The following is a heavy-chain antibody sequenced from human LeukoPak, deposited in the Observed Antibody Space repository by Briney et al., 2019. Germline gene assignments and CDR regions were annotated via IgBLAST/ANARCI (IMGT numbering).Heavy chain of an antibody. J-gene: IGHJ4*02. CDR3: ARGGYYYDSGSYYNHFDY. D-gene: IGHD3-10*01. CDR1: GYTFPGYY. CDR2: INPNSGGT. Sequence: ASVKVSCKASGYTFPGYYMHWVRQAPGQGLEWMGWINPNSGGTNYAQKFQGRVTMTRDTSISTAYMELSRLRSDDTAVYYCARGGYYYDSGSYYNHFDYWGQGTLVTVSS. V-gene: IGHV1-2*02.